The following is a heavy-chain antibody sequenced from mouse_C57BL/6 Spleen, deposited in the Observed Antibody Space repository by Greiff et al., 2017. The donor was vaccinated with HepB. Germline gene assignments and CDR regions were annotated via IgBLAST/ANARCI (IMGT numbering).Heavy chain of an antibody. CDR2: ISSGSSTI. Sequence: EVQLVESGGGLVKPGGSLKLSCAASGFTFSDYGMHWVRQAPEKGLEWVAYISSGSSTIYYAATVKGRFTISRDNAKNTLFLQMTSLRTEDTAMYYCATLDGYYFDYWGQGTTLTVSS. CDR1: GFTFSDYG. J-gene: IGHJ2*01. V-gene: IGHV5-17*01. D-gene: IGHD2-3*01. CDR3: ATLDGYYFDY.